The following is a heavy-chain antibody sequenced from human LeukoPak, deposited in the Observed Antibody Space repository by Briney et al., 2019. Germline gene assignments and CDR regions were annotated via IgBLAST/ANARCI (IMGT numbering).Heavy chain of an antibody. Sequence: SETLSLTCTVSGGSISSGDYYWSWIRQPPGKGLEWIGYIYYSGSTYYNPSLKSRVTISVDTSKNQFSLKLSSVTAADTAVYYCATEGYSSSSLRNWFDPWRQRSLVTVSS. J-gene: IGHJ5*02. D-gene: IGHD6-6*01. CDR1: GGSISSGDYY. V-gene: IGHV4-30-4*08. CDR3: ATEGYSSSSLRNWFDP. CDR2: IYYSGST.